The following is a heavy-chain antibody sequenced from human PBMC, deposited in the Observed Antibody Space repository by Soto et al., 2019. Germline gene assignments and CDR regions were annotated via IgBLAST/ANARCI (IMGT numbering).Heavy chain of an antibody. CDR2: IYYSGST. CDR1: GDSISSGYH. D-gene: IGHD2-21*02. CDR3: ARVVVVTAIQREDAFDI. V-gene: IGHV4-61*01. Sequence: ETLSLTCAVSGDSISSGYHWAWIRQPPGKGLEWIGYIYYSGSTNYNPSLKSRVTISVDTSKNQFSLKLSSVTAADTAVYYCARVVVVTAIQREDAFDIWGQGTMVTVSS. J-gene: IGHJ3*02.